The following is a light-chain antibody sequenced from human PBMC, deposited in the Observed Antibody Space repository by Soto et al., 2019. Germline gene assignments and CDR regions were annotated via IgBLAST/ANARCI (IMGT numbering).Light chain of an antibody. Sequence: QSALTQPASVSGSPGQSITISCTGTSSDVGGYNYVSWYQQHPGKAPKLMIYEVSNRPSGVSNRVSGSKSGNTASLTISGLYAEDEADYYCSSYTSSSTRVFGGGTKLTVL. CDR2: EVS. J-gene: IGLJ3*02. V-gene: IGLV2-14*01. CDR1: SSDVGGYNY. CDR3: SSYTSSSTRV.